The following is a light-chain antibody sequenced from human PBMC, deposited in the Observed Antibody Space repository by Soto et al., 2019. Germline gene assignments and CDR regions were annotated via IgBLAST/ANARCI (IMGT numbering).Light chain of an antibody. V-gene: IGLV1-51*01. J-gene: IGLJ1*01. Sequence: QSALTQPPSASGTPGQRVTISCSGSSSSIGGNSVSWYQQLPGTAPKLLIYDDNKRPSGIPDRFSGSKSGTSATLGITGFQTGDEADYYCGSWDSSLSAYVFGTGTKVTVL. CDR3: GSWDSSLSAYV. CDR2: DDN. CDR1: SSSIGGNS.